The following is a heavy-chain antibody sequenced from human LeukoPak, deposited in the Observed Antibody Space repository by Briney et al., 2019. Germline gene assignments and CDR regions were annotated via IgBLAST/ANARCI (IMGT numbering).Heavy chain of an antibody. Sequence: GGSLRLSCAASGFTVSSNYMSWVRQGPGKGLECVSVISNDGDTHYSDSVKGRLTISRDNSKNTLYLQMNSLRAEDTAVYYCARRAGAYSHPHDYWGQGTLVTVSS. CDR2: ISNDGDT. CDR1: GFTVSSNY. J-gene: IGHJ4*02. V-gene: IGHV3-53*01. D-gene: IGHD4/OR15-4a*01. CDR3: ARRAGAYSHPHDY.